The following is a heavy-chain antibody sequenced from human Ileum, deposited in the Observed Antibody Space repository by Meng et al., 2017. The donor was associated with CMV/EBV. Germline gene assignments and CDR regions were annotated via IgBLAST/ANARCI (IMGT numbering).Heavy chain of an antibody. CDR1: GGSFSGYY. V-gene: IGHV4-34*01. J-gene: IGHJ5*02. CDR2: INHSGST. D-gene: IGHD3-3*01. Sequence: AGHGGSFSGYYWSWIRQPPGKGLEWIGEINHSGSTNYNPSLKSRVTISVDTSKNQFSLKLSSVTAADTAVYYCARGGITISTNWFDPWGQGTLVTVSS. CDR3: ARGGITISTNWFDP.